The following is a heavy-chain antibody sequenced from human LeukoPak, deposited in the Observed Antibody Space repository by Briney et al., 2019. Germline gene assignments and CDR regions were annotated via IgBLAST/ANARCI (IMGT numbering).Heavy chain of an antibody. CDR3: AKNRGGTYKYYMDV. J-gene: IGHJ6*03. CDR1: GFTFNNYA. CDR2: VSGSGGAT. D-gene: IGHD1-1*01. Sequence: GGSLRLSCAASGFTFNNYAMSWVRQVPGMGLEWLSYVSGSGGATYYAASVKGRFTISRDNSKNTVYLQMGSLRAEDTAVYYCAKNRGGTYKYYMDVWGNGTTVTVSS. V-gene: IGHV3-23*01.